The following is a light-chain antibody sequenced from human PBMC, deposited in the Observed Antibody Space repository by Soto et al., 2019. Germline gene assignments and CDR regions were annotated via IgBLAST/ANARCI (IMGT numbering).Light chain of an antibody. CDR2: AAS. Sequence: DIQMTQSPSSLSASVGDRVTITCRASQSISSYVNWYQQNPGKDPKLLIYAASSLQNRVPSRFSGSGSWTDFTLTISSLQREDFATYYCQQSYSTLTFGGGTKVDIK. V-gene: IGKV1-39*01. CDR1: QSISSY. J-gene: IGKJ4*01. CDR3: QQSYSTLT.